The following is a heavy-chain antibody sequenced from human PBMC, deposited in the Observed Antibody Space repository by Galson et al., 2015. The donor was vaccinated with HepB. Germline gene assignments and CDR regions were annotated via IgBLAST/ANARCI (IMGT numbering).Heavy chain of an antibody. CDR3: ARVGTVVTDWYFDL. V-gene: IGHV1-69*13. CDR2: IIPIFGTA. Sequence: SVKVSCKASGGTFSSYAISWVRQAPGQGLEWMGGIIPIFGTANYAQKFQGRVTITADESTSTAYMELSSLRSEDTAVYYCARVGTVVTDWYFDLWGRGTLVTVSS. J-gene: IGHJ2*01. D-gene: IGHD4-23*01. CDR1: GGTFSSYA.